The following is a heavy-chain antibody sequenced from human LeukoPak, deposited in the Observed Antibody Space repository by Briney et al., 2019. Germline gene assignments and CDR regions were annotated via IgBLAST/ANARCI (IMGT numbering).Heavy chain of an antibody. Sequence: SETLSLTCTVSGGSISSYYWSWIRQPPGKGLEWIGYIYYSGSTNYNPTLKSRVTISVDTSKNQFSLKLSSVTAADTAVYYCARGYSSGWIDYWGQGTLVTVSS. CDR3: ARGYSSGWIDY. CDR2: IYYSGST. D-gene: IGHD6-19*01. CDR1: GGSISSYY. V-gene: IGHV4-59*01. J-gene: IGHJ4*02.